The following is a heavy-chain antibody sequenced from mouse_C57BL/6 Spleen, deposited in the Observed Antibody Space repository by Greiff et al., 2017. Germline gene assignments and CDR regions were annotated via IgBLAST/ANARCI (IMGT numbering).Heavy chain of an antibody. Sequence: EVKLMESGGDLVKPGGSLKLSCAASGFTFSSYGLSWVRQTPDKRLEWVATISSGGSYPYYPDSVKGRFTISRDNAKNTLYLQMSSLKSEDTAMYYCARRDYYGSSYYFDYWGQGTTLTVSS. V-gene: IGHV5-6*02. CDR3: ARRDYYGSSYYFDY. CDR1: GFTFSSYG. D-gene: IGHD1-1*01. J-gene: IGHJ2*01. CDR2: ISSGGSYP.